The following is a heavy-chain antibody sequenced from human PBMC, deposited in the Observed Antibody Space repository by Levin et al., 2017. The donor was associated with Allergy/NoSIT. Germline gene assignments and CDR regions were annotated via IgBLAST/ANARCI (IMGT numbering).Heavy chain of an antibody. D-gene: IGHD6-13*01. Sequence: PSGALSLTCTVSGGSISSYYWSWIRQPPGKGLEWVAYIYYSGSTNYNPSLKSRVTISVDTSKNQFSLKLTSVTAADTAVYYCARRAATAYDYWGQGTLVTVSS. CDR3: ARRAATAYDY. CDR2: IYYSGST. J-gene: IGHJ4*02. V-gene: IGHV4-59*01. CDR1: GGSISSYY.